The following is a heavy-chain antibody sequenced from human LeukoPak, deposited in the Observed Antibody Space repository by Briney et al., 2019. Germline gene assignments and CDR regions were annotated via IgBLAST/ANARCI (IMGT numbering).Heavy chain of an antibody. V-gene: IGHV4-59*12. CDR3: ARDYYDSSGYSCYYFDY. CDR1: GGSISSYY. CDR2: IYYSGST. D-gene: IGHD3-22*01. Sequence: SETLSLTCTVSGGSISSYYWSWIRQPPGKGLEWIGYIYYSGSTNYNPSLKSRVTMSVDTSKNQFSLKLSSVTAADTAVYYCARDYYDSSGYSCYYFDYWGQGTLVTVSS. J-gene: IGHJ4*02.